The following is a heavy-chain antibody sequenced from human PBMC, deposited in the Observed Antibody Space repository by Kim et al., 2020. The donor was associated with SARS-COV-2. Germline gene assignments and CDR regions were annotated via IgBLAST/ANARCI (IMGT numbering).Heavy chain of an antibody. J-gene: IGHJ4*02. CDR3: ATDQPNSGSYSVDY. V-gene: IGHV1-24*01. CDR1: GYTLTELS. CDR2: FDPEDGET. Sequence: ASVKVSCKVSGYTLTELSMHWVRQAPGKGLEWMGGFDPEDGETIYAQKFQGRVTMTEDTSTDTAYMELSSLRSEDTAVYYCATDQPNSGSYSVDYWGQGTLVTVSS. D-gene: IGHD1-26*01.